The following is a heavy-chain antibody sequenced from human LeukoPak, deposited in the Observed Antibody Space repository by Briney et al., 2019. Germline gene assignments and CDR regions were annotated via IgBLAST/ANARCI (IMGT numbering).Heavy chain of an antibody. CDR1: GGSFSGYY. Sequence: SETLSLTCAVYGGSFSGYYWSWIRQPPGKGLGWIGEINHSGSTNYNPSLKSRVTISVDTSKNQFSLKLSSVTAADTAVYYCARVRAPRPTTRVWFDPWGQGTLVTVSS. CDR3: ARVRAPRPTTRVWFDP. CDR2: INHSGST. D-gene: IGHD6-6*01. V-gene: IGHV4-34*01. J-gene: IGHJ5*02.